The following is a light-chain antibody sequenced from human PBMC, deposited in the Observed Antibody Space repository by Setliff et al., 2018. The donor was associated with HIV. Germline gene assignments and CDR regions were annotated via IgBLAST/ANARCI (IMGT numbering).Light chain of an antibody. CDR2: EVT. Sequence: QSVLTQPASVSGSPGQSITISSTGTSSDVGSYNLVSWYQQHPGKAPKVMIYEVTKRPSGVSNRFSGSKSGNAASLTISGLQAEDEADYYCCSYAGSSTFPYVFGTGTKVTVL. CDR1: SSDVGSYNL. J-gene: IGLJ1*01. V-gene: IGLV2-23*02. CDR3: CSYAGSSTFPYV.